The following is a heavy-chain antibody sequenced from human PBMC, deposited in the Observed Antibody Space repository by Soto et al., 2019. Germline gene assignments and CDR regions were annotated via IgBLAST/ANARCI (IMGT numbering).Heavy chain of an antibody. CDR2: IYYSGST. D-gene: IGHD5-18*01. V-gene: IGHV4-39*01. J-gene: IGHJ6*04. CDR3: VCIFPGEYGYVFYYNGMDV. CDR1: GGSISSSSYY. Sequence: SETLSLTCTVSGGSISSSSYYWGWIRQPPGKGLEWIGSIYYSGSTYYNPSLKSRVTISVDTSKNQFSLKLSSVTAADTAVYYFVCIFPGEYGYVFYYNGMDVWGKGPTVP.